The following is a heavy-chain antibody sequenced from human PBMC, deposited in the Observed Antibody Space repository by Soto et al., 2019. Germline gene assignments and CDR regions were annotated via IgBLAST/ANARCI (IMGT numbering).Heavy chain of an antibody. Sequence: GSLRLSCAASGFTFNTYSMHWVRQAPGKGLEWVAIISYDGSNKYYADSVKGRFTISRDNSKNTLSLQMNSLRAEDTAVYYCARGKYHLPVDYFDFWGQGTLVTVSS. CDR1: GFTFNTYS. CDR3: ARGKYHLPVDYFDF. V-gene: IGHV3-30-3*01. J-gene: IGHJ4*02. CDR2: ISYDGSNK. D-gene: IGHD2-2*01.